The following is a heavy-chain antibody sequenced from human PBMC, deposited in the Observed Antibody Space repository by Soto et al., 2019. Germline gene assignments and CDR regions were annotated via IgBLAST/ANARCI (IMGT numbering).Heavy chain of an antibody. D-gene: IGHD3-22*01. J-gene: IGHJ4*02. CDR1: GGLFSSYP. CDR2: IIPVFQTA. Sequence: ASVKVSCKASGGLFSSYPISWVRQVPGQGLEWMGGIIPVFQTAYYTQRFQGRVTITADESTNTAYMELSSLRSEDTAIYYCARRCSGYPGFNEFWGKGTLVTVSS. V-gene: IGHV1-69*13. CDR3: ARRCSGYPGFNEF.